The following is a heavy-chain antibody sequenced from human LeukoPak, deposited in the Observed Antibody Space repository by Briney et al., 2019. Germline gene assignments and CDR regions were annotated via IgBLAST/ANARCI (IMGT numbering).Heavy chain of an antibody. CDR1: GYSFTSYW. Sequence: GESLKISCKGSGYSFTSYWIGWVRQMPGKGLECMGIVYPGDSDTTYSPSFQGQVTISADKSISTAYLQWSSLEASDTAKYYCARRITIFGDQVDYFDYWGQGTLVTVSS. J-gene: IGHJ4*02. V-gene: IGHV5-51*01. D-gene: IGHD3-3*01. CDR3: ARRITIFGDQVDYFDY. CDR2: VYPGDSDT.